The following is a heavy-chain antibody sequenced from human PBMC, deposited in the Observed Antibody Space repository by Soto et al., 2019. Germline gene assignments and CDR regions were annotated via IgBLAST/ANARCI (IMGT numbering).Heavy chain of an antibody. CDR2: IWYDGNNK. Sequence: QVQLVESGGGVVQPGESLRPACEASGFVFSRFGMHWVRQAPGKGLEWVAVIWYDGNNKYYGDSVKGRFTISRDNSKNTVYLQMSRLGVDDTAVYYWVRDAGTAAAGPYCHYALDVWGQGTTVTVSS. CDR3: VRDAGTAAAGPYCHYALDV. J-gene: IGHJ6*02. D-gene: IGHD6-13*01. V-gene: IGHV3-33*08. CDR1: GFVFSRFG.